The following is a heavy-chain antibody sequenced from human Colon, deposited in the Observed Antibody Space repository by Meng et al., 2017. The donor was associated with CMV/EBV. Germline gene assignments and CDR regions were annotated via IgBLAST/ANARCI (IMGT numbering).Heavy chain of an antibody. V-gene: IGHV4-34*01. D-gene: IGHD3-3*01. CDR1: GESFSLYY. CDR3: ARGRVYLGSYDFWSGYYGMDV. CDR2: INHIGIT. Sequence: SETLSLTCAVYGESFSLYYWSWIRQPPGKGLEWIGEINHIGITNYNPSLKSRVTISVDTSKNQFSLKLSSVTAADTAVYYCARGRVYLGSYDFWSGYYGMDVWGQGTTVTVS. J-gene: IGHJ6*02.